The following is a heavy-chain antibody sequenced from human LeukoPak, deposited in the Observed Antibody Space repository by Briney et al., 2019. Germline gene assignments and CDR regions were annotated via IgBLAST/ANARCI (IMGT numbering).Heavy chain of an antibody. Sequence: SETLSLTCTVSGGSISSYYWSWIRQPPGKGLEWIGYIYYSGSTSYNPSLKSRVTISVDTSKNQFSLKLSSVTAAGTAVYYCARHTVTVYYFDYWGQGTLVTVSS. CDR3: ARHTVTVYYFDY. V-gene: IGHV4-59*08. CDR2: IYYSGST. J-gene: IGHJ4*02. CDR1: GGSISSYY. D-gene: IGHD4-17*01.